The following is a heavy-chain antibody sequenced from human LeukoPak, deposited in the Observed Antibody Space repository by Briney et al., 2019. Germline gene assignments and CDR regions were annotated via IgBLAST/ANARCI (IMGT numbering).Heavy chain of an antibody. CDR2: IYYSGST. CDR3: AKSLYDYRSGTYFRPFDY. CDR1: GGSISSSSYY. V-gene: IGHV4-39*01. Sequence: PSETLSLTCTVSGGSISSSSYYWGWIRQPPGKGLEWIGSIYYSGSTYYNPSLKSRVTISVDTSKNQFSLRLSSLTAADTAMYFCAKSLYDYRSGTYFRPFDYWGQGTLVTVSS. D-gene: IGHD3-10*01. J-gene: IGHJ4*02.